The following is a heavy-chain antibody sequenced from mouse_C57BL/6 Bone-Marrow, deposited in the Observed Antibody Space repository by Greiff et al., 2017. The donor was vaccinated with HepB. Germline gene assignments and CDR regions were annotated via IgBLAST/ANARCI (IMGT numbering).Heavy chain of an antibody. CDR3: ASSSYGGAMDY. V-gene: IGHV3-8*01. J-gene: IGHJ4*01. D-gene: IGHD1-1*01. CDR2: ISYSGST. CDR1: GYSITSDY. Sequence: EVKLQESGPGLAKPSQTLSLTCSVTGYSITSDYWNWIRKFPGNKLEYMGYISYSGSTYYNPSLKSRISITRETSKTQYYLQLNYVTTEDTATYYCASSSYGGAMDYWGQGTSVTVSS.